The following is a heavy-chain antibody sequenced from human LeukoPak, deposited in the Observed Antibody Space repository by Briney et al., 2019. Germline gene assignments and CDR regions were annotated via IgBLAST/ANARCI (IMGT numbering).Heavy chain of an antibody. CDR1: GFTFSTFA. Sequence: GGSLRLSCAASGFTFSTFAMIWVRQPPGKGLEWVSSIFPSGGEIHYADSVKGRFTISRDNSKNTLYLQMNSLRAEDTAVYYCAKEMTYFDTSGYSSGLDYWGQGTLVTVSS. D-gene: IGHD3-22*01. J-gene: IGHJ4*02. CDR2: IFPSGGEI. CDR3: AKEMTYFDTSGYSSGLDY. V-gene: IGHV3-23*01.